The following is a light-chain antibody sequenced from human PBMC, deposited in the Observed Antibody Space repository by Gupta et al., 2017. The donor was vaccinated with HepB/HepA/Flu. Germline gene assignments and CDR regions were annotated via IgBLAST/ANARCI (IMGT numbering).Light chain of an antibody. CDR1: SNDIGHYKF. V-gene: IGLV2-8*01. CDR3: SSFAASKNSGV. Sequence: QSALTQPPSASGSPGQSVTISCSGSSNDIGHYKFVSWYQHHPGKAPRLIIFEVSERPSGVPDRFSGSKSGNTASLTVSGLQAEDEAHYYCSSFAASKNSGVFGGGTKLTVL. J-gene: IGLJ3*02. CDR2: EVS.